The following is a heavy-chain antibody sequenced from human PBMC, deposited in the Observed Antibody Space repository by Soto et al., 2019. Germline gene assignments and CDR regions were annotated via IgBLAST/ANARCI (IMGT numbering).Heavy chain of an antibody. J-gene: IGHJ6*02. CDR2: ISSRSDI. CDR1: EFIFSNYA. Sequence: GGSLRLSCAASEFIFSNYAMTWVRQAPGKGLEWVSSISSRSDIYYADSVKGRFTISRDNAKNSVSLQMNSLRAEDTAVYYCAREYTAWPLAYGLDVWGQGTTVTVSS. D-gene: IGHD2-2*02. CDR3: AREYTAWPLAYGLDV. V-gene: IGHV3-21*01.